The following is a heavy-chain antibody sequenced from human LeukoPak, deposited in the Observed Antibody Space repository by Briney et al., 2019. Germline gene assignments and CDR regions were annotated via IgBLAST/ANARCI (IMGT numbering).Heavy chain of an antibody. Sequence: PGGSLRLSCAASGSTFTDHYMSWIRQAPGKGLEWLSYISNSGTTIHYTDSVKGRFTISRDNAKNSLYLQMNRLRAEDTAVYYCARGAGPLFDPWGQGTLVTVSS. CDR3: ARGAGPLFDP. J-gene: IGHJ5*02. CDR1: GSTFTDHY. CDR2: ISNSGTTI. V-gene: IGHV3-11*01.